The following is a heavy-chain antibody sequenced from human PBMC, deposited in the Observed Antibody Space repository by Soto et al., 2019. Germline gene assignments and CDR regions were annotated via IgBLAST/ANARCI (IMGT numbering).Heavy chain of an antibody. J-gene: IGHJ4*02. Sequence: EVQLLESGGGLVQPGGSLRLSCAASGFTFSSYVMSWVRQAPGKGLEWVSAISGSGGSTYYADSVKGRFTISRDNSKNTLYLQMNSLRAEDTAVYYCAKGRAKTTVVADYWGQGTLVTVSS. CDR1: GFTFSSYV. D-gene: IGHD4-17*01. V-gene: IGHV3-23*01. CDR2: ISGSGGST. CDR3: AKGRAKTTVVADY.